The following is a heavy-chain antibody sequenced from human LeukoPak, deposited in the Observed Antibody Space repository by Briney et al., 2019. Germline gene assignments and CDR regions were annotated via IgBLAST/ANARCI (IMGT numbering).Heavy chain of an antibody. J-gene: IGHJ6*02. D-gene: IGHD1-26*01. V-gene: IGHV4-34*01. Sequence: PSETLSLTCAVYGGSFSGYYWSWLRQPPGKGLEWIGEINHSGSTNYNPSLKSRVTISVDTSKNQFSLKLSSVTAADTAVYYCARGGWAPVYYYYGMDVWGQGITVTVSS. CDR3: ARGGWAPVYYYYGMDV. CDR1: GGSFSGYY. CDR2: INHSGST.